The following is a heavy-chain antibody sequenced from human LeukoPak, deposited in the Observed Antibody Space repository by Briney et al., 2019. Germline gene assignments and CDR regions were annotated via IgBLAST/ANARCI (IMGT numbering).Heavy chain of an antibody. D-gene: IGHD4-17*01. CDR2: IYHSGST. J-gene: IGHJ6*02. CDR3: ARASADTARYGMDV. V-gene: IGHV4-4*02. Sequence: SETLSLTCGVSGGSISTSYWWSWVRQPPEKGLEWIGEIYHSGSTNYNPSLKSRATISVDKSKSQFSLKVSSVTAADTAVHYCARASADTARYGMDVWGQGTTVTVSS. CDR1: GGSISTSYW.